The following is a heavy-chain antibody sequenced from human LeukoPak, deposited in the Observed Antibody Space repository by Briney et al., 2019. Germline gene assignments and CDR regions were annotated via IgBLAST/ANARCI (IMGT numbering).Heavy chain of an antibody. D-gene: IGHD1-26*01. CDR3: ARDRSSGNYCFDY. CDR1: GFTFSTYA. J-gene: IGHJ4*02. V-gene: IGHV3-30-3*01. CDR2: ITYDGNNK. Sequence: QPGGSLRLSCAASGFTFSTYAMHWVRQAPGRGLEWVAAITYDGNNKYYADSVKGRFTISRDNSKNTLYLQMNSLRAEDTAVYYCARDRSSGNYCFDYWGXGTLVTVSS.